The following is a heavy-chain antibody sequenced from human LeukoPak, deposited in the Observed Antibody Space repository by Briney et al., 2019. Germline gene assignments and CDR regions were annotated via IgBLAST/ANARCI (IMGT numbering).Heavy chain of an antibody. CDR1: GGSISGSSYF. V-gene: IGHV4-39*07. CDR3: ARDQREIDYAQFDY. CDR2: IYYSGNT. Sequence: SETLSLTCAVSGGSISGSSYFWGWIRQPPGKGLEWIGSIYYSGNTYYNPSLKSRVTISVDTSKNQFSLKLSSVTAADTAVHYCARDQREIDYAQFDYWGQGTLVTVSS. J-gene: IGHJ4*02. D-gene: IGHD4-17*01.